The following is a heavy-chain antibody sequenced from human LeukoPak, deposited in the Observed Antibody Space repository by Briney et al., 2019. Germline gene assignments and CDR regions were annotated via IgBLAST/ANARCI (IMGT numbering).Heavy chain of an antibody. Sequence: GGSLRLSCAASGFTFSSYAMSWVRQAPGKGLEWVSAISGSGGSTYYADSVKGRFTISRDNSKNTLYLQMNGLRAEDTAVYYCAKGDTYYYDSSGSSFDYWGREPWSPSPQ. CDR3: AKGDTYYYDSSGSSFDY. CDR1: GFTFSSYA. V-gene: IGHV3-23*01. J-gene: IGHJ4*02. D-gene: IGHD3-22*01. CDR2: ISGSGGST.